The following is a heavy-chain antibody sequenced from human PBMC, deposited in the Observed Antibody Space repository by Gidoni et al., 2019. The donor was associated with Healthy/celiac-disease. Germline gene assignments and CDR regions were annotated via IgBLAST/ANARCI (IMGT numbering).Heavy chain of an antibody. D-gene: IGHD2-21*02. V-gene: IGHV3-7*03. Sequence: EVQLVESGGGLVQPGWSLRLSCAASGFTFSGDWMSWVRQAPGKGLEWVANIKQDGSEKCYVDSVKGRFTISRDNAKNSLYLQMNSLRAEDTAVYYCARGPGCGGDCPTLGAFDIWGQGTMVTVSS. CDR1: GFTFSGDW. CDR3: ARGPGCGGDCPTLGAFDI. CDR2: IKQDGSEK. J-gene: IGHJ3*02.